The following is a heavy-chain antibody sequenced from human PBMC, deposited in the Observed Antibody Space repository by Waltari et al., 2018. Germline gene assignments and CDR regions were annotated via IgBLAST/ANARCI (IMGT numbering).Heavy chain of an antibody. CDR2: ISGSGGST. Sequence: EVQLLESGGGLVQPGGSLRLSCAASGFTFSSYAMSWVRQAPGKGLEWVSAISGSGGSTYYADSVKGRFTIARDNSKNTLYLQMNSLRAEDTAVYYCAKGGYCSGGSCYSDYWGQGTLVTVSS. D-gene: IGHD2-15*01. CDR1: GFTFSSYA. CDR3: AKGGYCSGGSCYSDY. V-gene: IGHV3-23*01. J-gene: IGHJ4*02.